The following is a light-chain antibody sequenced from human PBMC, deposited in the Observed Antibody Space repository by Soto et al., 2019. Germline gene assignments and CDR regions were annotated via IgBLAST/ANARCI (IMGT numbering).Light chain of an antibody. V-gene: IGKV3-20*01. CDR2: GVS. CDR1: QPVSSNF. J-gene: IGKJ5*01. Sequence: ELVLTQSPGTLSLSPGGSAALSCRASQPVSSNFLAWYQQTPGQAPRLLIYGVSRWTSGAPDRFFGSGTGRDFALAINCLEPEDFPVDYCQQYANSPIPFGQGTRLEIK. CDR3: QQYANSPIP.